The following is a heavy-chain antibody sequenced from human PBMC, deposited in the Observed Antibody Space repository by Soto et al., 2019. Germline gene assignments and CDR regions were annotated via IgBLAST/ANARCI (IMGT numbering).Heavy chain of an antibody. CDR3: ARSHLAVAATPWFDP. CDR2: IDSSGEK. Sequence: QVTLKESGPVLVKPTETLTLRCTVSGLSITDSEMGVSWIRQPPGQPLEWLAHIDSSGEKSYRTFLKSRLATPTHTSSCHIVLTLTDIDPADTPTSYRARSHLAVAATPWFDPRGHGIPFTVSS. J-gene: IGHJ5*02. D-gene: IGHD2-15*01. CDR1: GLSITDSEMG. V-gene: IGHV2-26*01.